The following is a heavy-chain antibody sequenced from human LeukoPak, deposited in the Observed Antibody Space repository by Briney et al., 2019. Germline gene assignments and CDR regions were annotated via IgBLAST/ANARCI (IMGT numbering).Heavy chain of an antibody. Sequence: GGSLRLSCAASGFTFSSYAMSWVRQAPGKGLEWVSAISGSGGSTYYADSVKGRFTISRDNSKNTLYLQMNSLRAEDTAVYYCAKDQQLVPLYNWFDPWGQGTLVTVSS. D-gene: IGHD6-13*01. CDR3: AKDQQLVPLYNWFDP. CDR2: ISGSGGST. V-gene: IGHV3-23*01. CDR1: GFTFSSYA. J-gene: IGHJ5*02.